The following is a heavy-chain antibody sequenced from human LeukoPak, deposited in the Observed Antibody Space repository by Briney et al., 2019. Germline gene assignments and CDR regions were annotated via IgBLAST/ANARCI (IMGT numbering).Heavy chain of an antibody. V-gene: IGHV3-7*05. CDR2: IKPDGSEK. J-gene: IGHJ4*02. Sequence: RGSLRLSCAASGITFGSYWMTWVRQAPGKGLECVANIKPDGSEKHYVDSVEGRFTISRDNAKNSLFLEMNSLRAEDTAVYYCARGRMAVAGSYEYWGQGTLVTVSS. CDR1: GITFGSYW. D-gene: IGHD6-19*01. CDR3: ARGRMAVAGSYEY.